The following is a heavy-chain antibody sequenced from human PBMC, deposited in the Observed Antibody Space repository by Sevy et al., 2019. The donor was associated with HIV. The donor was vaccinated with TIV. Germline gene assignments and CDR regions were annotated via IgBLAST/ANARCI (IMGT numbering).Heavy chain of an antibody. J-gene: IGHJ4*02. V-gene: IGHV4-30-4*01. CDR2: IYYSGST. Sequence: SETLSLTCTVSGGSISSGDYYWSWIRQPPGKGLEWFGYIYYSGSTYYNPSLKSRVTISVDTSKNQFSLKLSSVTAADTAVYYCARVESLRGYGCIDYWGQGTLVTVSS. D-gene: IGHD5-18*01. CDR3: ARVESLRGYGCIDY. CDR1: GGSISSGDYY.